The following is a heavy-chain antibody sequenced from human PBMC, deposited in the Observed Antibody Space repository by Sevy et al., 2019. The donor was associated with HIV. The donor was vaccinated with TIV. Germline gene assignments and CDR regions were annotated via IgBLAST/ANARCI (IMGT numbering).Heavy chain of an antibody. D-gene: IGHD3-9*01. CDR1: GFDFNNHW. V-gene: IGHV3-7*03. Sequence: GGSLRLSCAASGFDFNNHWMSWVRQAPEKGLELVANIKHDGSETYYVDSLEGRFTISRDNAKNSLSLQINDLRAEDTALYYCARLPTGLQSFNYLLSTYFDSWGQGTLVTVSS. CDR2: IKHDGSET. CDR3: ARLPTGLQSFNYLLSTYFDS. J-gene: IGHJ4*02.